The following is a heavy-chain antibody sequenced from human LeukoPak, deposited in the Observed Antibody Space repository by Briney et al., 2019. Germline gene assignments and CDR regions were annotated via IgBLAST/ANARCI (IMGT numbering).Heavy chain of an antibody. Sequence: SETLSLTCTVSGGSISSYYWSWIRQPPGKGLDWIGYISYSGSTNYNPSLKSRVTISVDTSKDQFSLKLSSVTAADTAVYYCARGSGWFDPWGQGTLVTVSS. CDR3: ARGSGWFDP. D-gene: IGHD3-10*01. CDR2: ISYSGST. J-gene: IGHJ5*02. V-gene: IGHV4-59*08. CDR1: GGSISSYY.